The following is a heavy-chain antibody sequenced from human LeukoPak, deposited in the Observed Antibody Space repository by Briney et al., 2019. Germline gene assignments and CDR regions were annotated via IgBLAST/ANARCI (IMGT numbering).Heavy chain of an antibody. CDR3: ARDAIIDH. J-gene: IGHJ4*02. D-gene: IGHD2-2*02. V-gene: IGHV3-7*01. CDR2: IKYDGSEK. CDR1: GFTFNTYS. Sequence: GGSLRLSCEASGFTFNTYSMNWARQAPGKGLEWVANIKYDGSEKYYVDSVKGRFTISRDNAKNSLYLQMNSLRAEDTALYFCARDAIIDHWGQGTLVTVSS.